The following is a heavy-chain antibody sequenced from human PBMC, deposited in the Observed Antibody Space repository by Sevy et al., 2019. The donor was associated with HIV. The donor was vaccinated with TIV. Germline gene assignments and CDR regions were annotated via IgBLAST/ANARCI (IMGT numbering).Heavy chain of an antibody. V-gene: IGHV4-59*01. D-gene: IGHD6-19*01. J-gene: IGHJ5*02. CDR2: IYYSGST. CDR3: ATAPSYSSGRGVWFDP. Sequence: SETLSLTCTVSGGSISSYYWSWIRQPPGKGLEWIGYIYYSGSTNYNPSLKSRVTISVDTSKNQCSLKLSSVTAADTAVYYCATAPSYSSGRGVWFDPWGQGTLVTVSS. CDR1: GGSISSYY.